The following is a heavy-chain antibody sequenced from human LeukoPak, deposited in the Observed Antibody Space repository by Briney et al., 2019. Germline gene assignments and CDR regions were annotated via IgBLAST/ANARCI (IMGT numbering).Heavy chain of an antibody. CDR1: GGSFSGYY. V-gene: IGHV4-34*01. CDR2: INHSGST. D-gene: IGHD6-13*01. Sequence: SETLSLTCPVYGGSFSGYYWSWIRQPPGKGLEWIGEINHSGSTNYNPFLKSRVTISVDTSKNQFSLKLSSVTAADTAVYYCARGRIAAAGTERGSFDPWGQGTLVTVSS. CDR3: ARGRIAAAGTERGSFDP. J-gene: IGHJ5*02.